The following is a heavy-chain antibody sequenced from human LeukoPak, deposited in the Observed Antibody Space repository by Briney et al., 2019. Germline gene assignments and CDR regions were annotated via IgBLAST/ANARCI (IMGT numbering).Heavy chain of an antibody. CDR2: ISGSGGST. D-gene: IGHD6-13*01. Sequence: PGGSLRLSCAASGFTFSSYAMSWVRQAPGKGPDWVSAISGSGGSTYYADSVKGRFTISRDNSKNTLYLQMNSLRAEDTAVYYCAKGDYSMDYFDYWGQGTLVTVSS. V-gene: IGHV3-23*01. CDR1: GFTFSSYA. J-gene: IGHJ4*02. CDR3: AKGDYSMDYFDY.